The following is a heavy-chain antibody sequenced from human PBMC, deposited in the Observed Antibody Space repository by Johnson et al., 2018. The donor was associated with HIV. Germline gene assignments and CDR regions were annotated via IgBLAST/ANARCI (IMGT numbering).Heavy chain of an antibody. D-gene: IGHD7-27*01. CDR2: IYSGAST. J-gene: IGHJ3*02. Sequence: VQLVESGGGLVQPGGSLRLSCAASGFTVSSNYMSWVRQAQGKGLEWVSVIYSGASTYYADSVKGRFTISRDNSKNTLYLQMNSLRAEDTAVYYCARAIGNWDAFDIWGQGTMVTVSS. CDR1: GFTVSSNY. V-gene: IGHV3-66*02. CDR3: ARAIGNWDAFDI.